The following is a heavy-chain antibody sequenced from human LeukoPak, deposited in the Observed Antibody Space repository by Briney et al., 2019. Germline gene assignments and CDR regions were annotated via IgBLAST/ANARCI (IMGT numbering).Heavy chain of an antibody. Sequence: PSETLSLACTVSGGSISSGTFYWGWIRQPPGKGLEWIGSMYYDGSSCYNPSLKSRVTTSVDTSKNQFSLKLTSVTAADTAVYFCARRSDSGSDDGEDYFDYWGQGTLVTVSS. V-gene: IGHV4-39*01. J-gene: IGHJ4*02. CDR1: GGSISSGTFY. CDR3: ARRSDSGSDDGEDYFDY. CDR2: MYYDGSS. D-gene: IGHD1-26*01.